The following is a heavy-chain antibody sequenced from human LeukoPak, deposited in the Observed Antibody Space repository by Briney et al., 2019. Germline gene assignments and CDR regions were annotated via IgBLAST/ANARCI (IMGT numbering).Heavy chain of an antibody. CDR1: GGSVSSGSYY. CDR3: ARDYGGYHHGLDY. CDR2: IYYSGST. V-gene: IGHV4-61*01. Sequence: PETLSLTCTVSGGSVSSGSYYWSWIRQPPGKGLEWIGYIYYSGSTNYNPSLKSRVTISVDTSKNQFSLKLSSVTAADTAVYYCARDYGGYHHGLDYWGQGTLVTVSS. D-gene: IGHD4-17*01. J-gene: IGHJ4*02.